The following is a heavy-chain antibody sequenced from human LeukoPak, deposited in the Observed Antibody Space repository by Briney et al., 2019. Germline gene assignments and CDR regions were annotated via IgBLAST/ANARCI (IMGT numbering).Heavy chain of an antibody. V-gene: IGHV3-72*01. D-gene: IGHD2-2*01. Sequence: GGSLRLSCAASGFSSSDHYMDWVRQAPGKGLEWVGRTRNKGNSYITEYAASVKGRFTISRDDSENSLYLQMNSLKTEDAAVYYCARHTRKGAYCGSSSCYHGLDVWGQGTTVTVSS. CDR3: ARHTRKGAYCGSSSCYHGLDV. J-gene: IGHJ6*02. CDR2: TRNKGNSYIT. CDR1: GFSSSDHY.